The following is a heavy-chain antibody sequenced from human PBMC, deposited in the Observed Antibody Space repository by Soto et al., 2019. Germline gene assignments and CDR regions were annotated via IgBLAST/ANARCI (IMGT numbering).Heavy chain of an antibody. D-gene: IGHD3-22*01. CDR1: GFTFSSYS. CDR3: DY. J-gene: IGHJ4*02. V-gene: IGHV3-21*01. Sequence: GGSLRLSCAASGFTFSSYSMNWVRQAPGKGLEWVSSISSSSSYIYYADSVKGRFTISRDNTAVYYCARLHITMIVVAPLAGVDYWGQGTLVTVSS. CDR2: ISSSSSYI.